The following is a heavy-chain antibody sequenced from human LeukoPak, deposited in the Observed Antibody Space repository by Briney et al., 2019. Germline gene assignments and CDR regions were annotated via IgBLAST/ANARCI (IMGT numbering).Heavy chain of an antibody. V-gene: IGHV4-4*07. CDR1: GGSLSSHY. CDR3: VRDSLHYCTNGVCYVFDI. Sequence: SETLSLTCTVSGGSLSSHYWSWIRQPAGKGLEWIGRIYTSGSTNFNPSLKSRVTMSIDTSENQFSLKLNSVTAADTAVYYCVRDSLHYCTNGVCYVFDIWGQGTMVTVSS. D-gene: IGHD2-8*01. J-gene: IGHJ3*02. CDR2: IYTSGST.